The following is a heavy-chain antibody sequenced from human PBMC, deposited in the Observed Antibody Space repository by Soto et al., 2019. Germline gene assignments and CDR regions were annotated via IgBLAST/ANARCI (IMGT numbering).Heavy chain of an antibody. Sequence: QPGGSLRLSCAASGFTFSSYAMHWVRQAPGKGLEWVAVISYDGSNKYYADSVKGRFTISRDNSKNTLYLQMNSLRAEDTAVYYCARDGGYSYGSVLDYWGQGTLVTVSS. D-gene: IGHD5-18*01. J-gene: IGHJ4*02. CDR2: ISYDGSNK. CDR3: ARDGGYSYGSVLDY. V-gene: IGHV3-30-3*01. CDR1: GFTFSSYA.